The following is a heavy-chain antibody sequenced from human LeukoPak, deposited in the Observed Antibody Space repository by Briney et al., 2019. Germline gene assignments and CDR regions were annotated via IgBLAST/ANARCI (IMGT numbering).Heavy chain of an antibody. D-gene: IGHD6-19*01. Sequence: GESMRLSWAASGFTFSTYAMHWVRQAPGKGLEWVAMIWSNGKNKHYADSVKGRFTISRDNSKNTLDLQMNSLRADDTAVYYCVRDPSNSGWAFDYWGQGTLVTVSS. CDR1: GFTFSTYA. V-gene: IGHV3-33*01. CDR3: VRDPSNSGWAFDY. CDR2: IWSNGKNK. J-gene: IGHJ4*02.